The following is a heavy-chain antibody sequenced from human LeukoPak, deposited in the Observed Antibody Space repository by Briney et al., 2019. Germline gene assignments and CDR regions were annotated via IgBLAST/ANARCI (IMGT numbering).Heavy chain of an antibody. CDR1: GYTLTELS. Sequence: ASVKVSCKVSGYTLTELSMHWVRQAPGKGLEWMGGFDPEDGETIYAQKFQGRVTMTEDTSTDTAYMELSSLRSEDTAVYYCARVGAHYGSGSYYPPFDYWGQGTLVTVSS. CDR2: FDPEDGET. D-gene: IGHD3-10*01. J-gene: IGHJ4*02. V-gene: IGHV1-24*01. CDR3: ARVGAHYGSGSYYPPFDY.